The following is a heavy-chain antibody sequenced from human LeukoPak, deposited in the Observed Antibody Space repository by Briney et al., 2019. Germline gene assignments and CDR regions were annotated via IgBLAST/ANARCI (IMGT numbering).Heavy chain of an antibody. CDR3: ARAYCSSTSCLYYYGMDV. V-gene: IGHV3-66*01. Sequence: PGGSLRLSCAASGFTVSSNYMSWVRQAPGKGLEWVSVIYSGGSTYYADSVKGRFTISRDNSKNTLYLQTNSLRAEDTAVYYCARAYCSSTSCLYYYGMDVWGQGTTVTVSS. CDR2: IYSGGST. D-gene: IGHD2-2*01. J-gene: IGHJ6*02. CDR1: GFTVSSNY.